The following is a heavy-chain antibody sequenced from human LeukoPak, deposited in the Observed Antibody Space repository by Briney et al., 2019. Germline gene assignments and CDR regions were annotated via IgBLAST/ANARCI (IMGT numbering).Heavy chain of an antibody. D-gene: IGHD2-2*01. V-gene: IGHV5-51*01. CDR3: ARAFRYCSSTSCYPYYYYGMDV. Sequence: GESLKISCKGSGYSFTSYWTGWVRQMPGKGLDWMGIIYPGDSDTRYSPSFQGQVTISADKSISTAYLQWSSLKASDTAMYYCARAFRYCSSTSCYPYYYYGMDVWGQGTTVTVSS. CDR1: GYSFTSYW. CDR2: IYPGDSDT. J-gene: IGHJ6*02.